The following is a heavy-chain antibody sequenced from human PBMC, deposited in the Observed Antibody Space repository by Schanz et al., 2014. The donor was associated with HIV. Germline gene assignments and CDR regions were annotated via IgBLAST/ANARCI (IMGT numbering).Heavy chain of an antibody. Sequence: QVQLVQSGAEVKKPGASVKVSCKASGYTFINYDIHWVRQASGLGLEWMGWMNPSTGNSGYAQMFQVRVTMTRDTSTSTVYMQLSSLRSEDTAVYYCAREKTTLNWFDPWGQGTLVTVSS. CDR1: GYTFINYD. CDR2: MNPSTGNS. CDR3: AREKTTLNWFDP. J-gene: IGHJ5*02. V-gene: IGHV1-8*01.